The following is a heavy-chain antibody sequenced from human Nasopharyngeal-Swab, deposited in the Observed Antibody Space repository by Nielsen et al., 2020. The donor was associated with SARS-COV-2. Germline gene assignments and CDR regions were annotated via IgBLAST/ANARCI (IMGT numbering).Heavy chain of an antibody. Sequence: GESLKISCTASGFSFNNYGMHWVRQAPGKGLEWVTVISSDGSNKYYADSVKGRFTISRDNSKNTLYLLMSSLRAEDTAVYYCAKDYYDTLAGYYGPDFWGQGTLVTVSS. J-gene: IGHJ4*02. CDR1: GFSFNNYG. V-gene: IGHV3-30*18. CDR2: ISSDGSNK. CDR3: AKDYYDTLAGYYGPDF. D-gene: IGHD3-9*01.